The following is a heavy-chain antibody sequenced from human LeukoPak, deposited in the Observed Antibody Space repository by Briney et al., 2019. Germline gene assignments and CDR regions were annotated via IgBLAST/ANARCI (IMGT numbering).Heavy chain of an antibody. J-gene: IGHJ3*02. Sequence: PGGSLRLSCAASGFTFSNYAMNWVRQAPGKGLEWVSTISGSGGSTYYADSVKGRFTISRDNSQSTLYLQMSSLRAEDTAVYYCAKDRGVWAFDIWGQGTMVTVSS. D-gene: IGHD3-10*01. CDR1: GFTFSNYA. V-gene: IGHV3-23*01. CDR3: AKDRGVWAFDI. CDR2: ISGSGGST.